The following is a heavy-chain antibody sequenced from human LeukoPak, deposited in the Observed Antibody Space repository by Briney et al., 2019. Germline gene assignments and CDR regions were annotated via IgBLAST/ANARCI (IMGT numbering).Heavy chain of an antibody. CDR3: ARGFKITIAAAAVHWFDP. Sequence: SETLSLTCAVYGGSFSGYYWSWIRQPPGKGLEWIGEINHSGSTNYNPSLKSRVTISVDTSKNQFSLKLSSVTAADTAVYYRARGFKITIAAAAVHWFDPWGQGTLVTVSS. CDR1: GGSFSGYY. V-gene: IGHV4-34*01. J-gene: IGHJ5*02. D-gene: IGHD6-13*01. CDR2: INHSGST.